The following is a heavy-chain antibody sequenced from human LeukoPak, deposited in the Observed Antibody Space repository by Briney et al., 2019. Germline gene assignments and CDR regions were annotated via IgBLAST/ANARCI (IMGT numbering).Heavy chain of an antibody. Sequence: GGSLRLSCAASGFTFSNAWMNWVRQAPGKGLEWVGRIKSRSDGGTTDYVAPVKGRFTISRDDSKHTLYLQANSLKTEDTAVYYCTTGNWGSFSYWGQGTLVTVSS. J-gene: IGHJ4*02. CDR3: TTGNWGSFSY. D-gene: IGHD7-27*01. V-gene: IGHV3-15*01. CDR1: GFTFSNAW. CDR2: IKSRSDGGTT.